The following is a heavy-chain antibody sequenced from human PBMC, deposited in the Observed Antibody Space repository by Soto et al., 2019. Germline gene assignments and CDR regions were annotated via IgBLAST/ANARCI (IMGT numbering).Heavy chain of an antibody. D-gene: IGHD3-22*01. Sequence: GGSLRLSCAASGFTFSSYGMHWVRQAPGKGLEWVAVISYDGSNKYYADSVKGRFTISRDNSKNTLYLQMNSLRAEDTAVYYCARGADYDSSGIRLNWFDPWGQGTLVTV. J-gene: IGHJ5*02. CDR1: GFTFSSYG. CDR2: ISYDGSNK. CDR3: ARGADYDSSGIRLNWFDP. V-gene: IGHV3-30*03.